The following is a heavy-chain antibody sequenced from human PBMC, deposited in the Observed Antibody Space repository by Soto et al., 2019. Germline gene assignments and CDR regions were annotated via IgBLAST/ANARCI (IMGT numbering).Heavy chain of an antibody. CDR2: IYYSGST. D-gene: IGHD3-22*01. J-gene: IGHJ3*02. CDR3: VYDSSGDGAFDI. Sequence: QVQLQESGPGLVKPSETLTLTCTVSGGSISSYYWSWIRQPPGKGLEWIGYIYYSGSTNYNPSLKSRVTISVDTSKNQFSLKLSSVTAADTAVYYCVYDSSGDGAFDIWGQGTMVTVSS. V-gene: IGHV4-59*01. CDR1: GGSISSYY.